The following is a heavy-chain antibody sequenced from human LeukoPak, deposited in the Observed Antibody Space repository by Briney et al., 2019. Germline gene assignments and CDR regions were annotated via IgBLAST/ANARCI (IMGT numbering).Heavy chain of an antibody. J-gene: IGHJ6*02. V-gene: IGHV3-21*01. CDR3: ASHGPSVIITLNYYYYGMDV. CDR2: ISSSSSYI. D-gene: IGHD3-10*01. Sequence: GGSLRLSCAASGFTFSSYSMNWVRQAPGKGLEWVSSISSSSSYIYYADSVKGRFTISRDNAKNSLYLQMNSLRAEDTAVYYCASHGPSVIITLNYYYYGMDVWGQGTTVTVSS. CDR1: GFTFSSYS.